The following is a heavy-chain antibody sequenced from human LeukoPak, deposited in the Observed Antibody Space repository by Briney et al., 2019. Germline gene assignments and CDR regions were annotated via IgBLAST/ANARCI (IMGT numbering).Heavy chain of an antibody. J-gene: IGHJ4*02. Sequence: GGSLRLSCAASGFTFSSYWMHWVRQAPGKGLVWVSRINSDGSSTRYADSVKGRFTISRDNAKNTLYLQMNSLRAEDTAVYYCVRLGYSGYEFDYWVQRTLVTVSS. CDR3: VRLGYSGYEFDY. CDR2: INSDGSST. D-gene: IGHD5-12*01. V-gene: IGHV3-74*01. CDR1: GFTFSSYW.